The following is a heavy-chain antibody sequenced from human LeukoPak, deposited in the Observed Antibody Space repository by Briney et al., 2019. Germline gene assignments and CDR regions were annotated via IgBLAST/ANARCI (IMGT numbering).Heavy chain of an antibody. V-gene: IGHV3-21*01. D-gene: IGHD5-12*01. Sequence: GGSLRLSCAASGFTFSSHSMNWVRQAPGKGLEWVSSISSSSSTYIYYADSVKGRFTISRDNAKNSLYLQMNSLRAEDAAVYYCARDYPSGYRFDYWGQGTLLTVSS. CDR3: ARDYPSGYRFDY. CDR1: GFTFSSHS. J-gene: IGHJ4*02. CDR2: ISSSSSTYI.